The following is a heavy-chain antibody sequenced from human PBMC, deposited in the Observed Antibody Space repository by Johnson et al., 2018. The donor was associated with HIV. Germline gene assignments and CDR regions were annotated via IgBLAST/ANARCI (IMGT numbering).Heavy chain of an antibody. D-gene: IGHD2-21*02. J-gene: IGHJ3*02. CDR1: GFTFSSYA. V-gene: IGHV3-64*01. CDR3: ARKVVTADDAFDI. Sequence: VQLVESGGGVVQPGRSLRLSCAASGFTFSSYAMHWVRQAPGKGLEYVSAISSNGGTTYYANFVKGSFTISRDNSKNTLYLQMGSLRAEDMAVYYCARKVVTADDAFDIWGQGTMVTVSS. CDR2: ISSNGGTT.